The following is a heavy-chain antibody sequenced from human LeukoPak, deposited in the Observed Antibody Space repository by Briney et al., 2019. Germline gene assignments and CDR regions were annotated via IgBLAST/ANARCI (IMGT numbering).Heavy chain of an antibody. Sequence: GGSLRLSCAASGFTFSAYWMTWVRQAPGRGLEWVANIQQDGSHKHYVDSVKGRFTISRDNAKNSLYLQMNSLRAEDTAVYFCARDGYATGSHDYWGQGALVTVSS. CDR3: ARDGYATGSHDY. CDR1: GFTFSAYW. J-gene: IGHJ4*02. D-gene: IGHD3-10*01. CDR2: IQQDGSHK. V-gene: IGHV3-7*04.